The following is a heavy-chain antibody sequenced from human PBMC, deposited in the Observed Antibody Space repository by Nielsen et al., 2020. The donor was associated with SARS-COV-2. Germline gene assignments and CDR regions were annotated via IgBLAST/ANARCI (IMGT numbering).Heavy chain of an antibody. CDR3: ARERVYGGFLEWSNAFDI. Sequence: SETLSLTCTVSGGSISGAYWSWLRQPPGEGLEWIAYIYPSGRTNYNPSLKSRAIISEDTSRNQFSLRLNSVTAADTAVYYCARERVYGGFLEWSNAFDIWGQGTMVTVSS. J-gene: IGHJ3*02. D-gene: IGHD3-3*01. V-gene: IGHV4-59*01. CDR1: GGSISGAY. CDR2: IYPSGRT.